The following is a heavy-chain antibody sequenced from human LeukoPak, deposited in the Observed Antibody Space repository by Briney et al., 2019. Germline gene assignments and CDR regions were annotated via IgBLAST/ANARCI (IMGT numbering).Heavy chain of an antibody. D-gene: IGHD3-22*01. CDR2: ISGNVGST. CDR1: GFTFSDYA. V-gene: IGHV3-23*01. J-gene: IGHJ4*02. CDR3: AKVRPFTPIAVVPEYFDY. Sequence: GGSLRLSCAASGFTFSDYAITWVRQAPGNGLKRVTPISGNVGSTSTADCVRSRSTVSRDNSKNMLYLQMNSLRVDDTAVYYCAKVRPFTPIAVVPEYFDYWGQGTLVAVSS.